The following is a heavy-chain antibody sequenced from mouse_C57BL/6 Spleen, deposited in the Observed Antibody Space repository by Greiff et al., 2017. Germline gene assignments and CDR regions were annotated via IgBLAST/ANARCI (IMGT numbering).Heavy chain of an antibody. Sequence: QVQLKESGAELVKPGASVKISCKASGYAFSSYWMNWVKQRPGKGLEWIGQIYPGDGDTNSNGKFKGKATLTADKSSSTAYMQLSSLTSEDSAVYFCASSGGEGYFDYWGQGTTLTVSS. CDR1: GYAFSSYW. CDR3: ASSGGEGYFDY. D-gene: IGHD4-1*01. J-gene: IGHJ2*01. V-gene: IGHV1-80*01. CDR2: IYPGDGDT.